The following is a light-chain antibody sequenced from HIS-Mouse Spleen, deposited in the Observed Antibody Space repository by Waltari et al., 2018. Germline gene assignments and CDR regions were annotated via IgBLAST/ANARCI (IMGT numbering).Light chain of an antibody. CDR2: WAS. CDR1: QSVLYSSNNKNY. Sequence: DIVMTQSPDSLAVSLGERATINCKSSQSVLYSSNNKNYLAWYQQKPGQPPKLLIYWASTRESGVPDRCSVSGSGTDFTLTISSLQAEDVAVYYCQQYYSTPYTFGQGTKLEIK. CDR3: QQYYSTPYT. J-gene: IGKJ2*01. V-gene: IGKV4-1*01.